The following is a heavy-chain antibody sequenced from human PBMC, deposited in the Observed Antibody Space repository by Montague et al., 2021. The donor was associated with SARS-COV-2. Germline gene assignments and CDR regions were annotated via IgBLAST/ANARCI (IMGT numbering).Heavy chain of an antibody. V-gene: IGHV4-39*01. CDR3: ARHKAWNVAPYYFDY. CDR2: IFQSGGI. Sequence: SETLSLTCTVSGGSIGGTNYYWDWIRQSPGKGLEWIGNIFQSGGISYNPSLKSRVTISVDTSSNQFSLRLSSVTAADTAVYFCARHKAWNVAPYYFDYWGQGTMVTVSS. D-gene: IGHD1-1*01. CDR1: GGSIGGTNYY. J-gene: IGHJ4*02.